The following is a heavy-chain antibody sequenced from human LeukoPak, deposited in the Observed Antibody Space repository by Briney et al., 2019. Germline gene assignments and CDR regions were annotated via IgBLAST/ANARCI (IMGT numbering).Heavy chain of an antibody. J-gene: IGHJ3*02. D-gene: IGHD1-26*01. CDR2: ISWNSGSI. V-gene: IGHV3-9*03. CDR3: AKSGGSGSYRSALDI. CDR1: GFTFDDYA. Sequence: GRSLRLSCAASGFTFDDYAMHWVRQAPGKGLEWVSGISWNSGSIGYADSVKGRFTISRDNAKNSLYLQMNSLRAEDMALYYCAKSGGSGSYRSALDIWGQGTMVTVSS.